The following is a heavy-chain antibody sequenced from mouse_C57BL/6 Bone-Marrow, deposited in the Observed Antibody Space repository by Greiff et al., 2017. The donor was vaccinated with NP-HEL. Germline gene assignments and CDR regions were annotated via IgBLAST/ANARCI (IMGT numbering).Heavy chain of an antibody. CDR3: AREEGYDSWYFDV. CDR2: ISYDGSN. J-gene: IGHJ1*03. V-gene: IGHV3-6*01. CDR1: GYSITSGYY. D-gene: IGHD2-2*01. Sequence: EVQLQQSGPGLVKPSQSLSLTCSVTGYSITSGYYWNWIRQFPGNKLEWMGYISYDGSNNYNPSLKNRISITRDTSKNQFFLKLNSVTTEDTATYYCAREEGYDSWYFDVWGTGTTVTVSS.